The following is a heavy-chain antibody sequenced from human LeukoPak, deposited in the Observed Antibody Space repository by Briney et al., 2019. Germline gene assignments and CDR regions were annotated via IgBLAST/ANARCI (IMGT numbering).Heavy chain of an antibody. CDR2: IIPILGIA. CDR3: ARDLMITFEGVIVDNWFDP. Sequence: SVKVSCKASGGTFSSYAISWVRQAPGQGLEWMGRIIPILGIANYAQKFQGRVTITADKSTSTAYMELSSLRSEDTAVYYCARDLMITFEGVIVDNWFDPWGQGTLVTVSS. V-gene: IGHV1-69*04. CDR1: GGTFSSYA. J-gene: IGHJ5*02. D-gene: IGHD3-16*02.